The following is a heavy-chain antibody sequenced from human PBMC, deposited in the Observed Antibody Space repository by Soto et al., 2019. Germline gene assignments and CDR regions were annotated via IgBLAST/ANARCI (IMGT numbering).Heavy chain of an antibody. D-gene: IGHD6-13*01. Sequence: EVQLVEAGGGLVQPGGYLRLSCADSGFTFSSYWMHWVRQAPGKGLVWVSRINSDGSSTSYADSVKGRFTISRDNAQNTLYLQMNSLRAEDTAVYYCATLSSSWYFDYWGQGTLVTVSS. CDR3: ATLSSSWYFDY. CDR2: INSDGSST. CDR1: GFTFSSYW. V-gene: IGHV3-74*01. J-gene: IGHJ4*02.